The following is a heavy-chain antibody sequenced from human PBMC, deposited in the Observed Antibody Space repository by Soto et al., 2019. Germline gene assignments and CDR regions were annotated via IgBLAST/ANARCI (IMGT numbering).Heavy chain of an antibody. CDR2: ISGSGSNP. V-gene: IGHV3-23*01. D-gene: IGHD1-20*01. Sequence: EVQVLESGGGLVQPGGSLRLSCAASGFTFSSYAMSWVRQAPGQGLEWVSAISGSGSNPYYADSVKGRFTISRDNSKNTLYLQMNSLRAEDTALYYCAKTASITIRDSFDHWGQRTLVTVSS. J-gene: IGHJ4*02. CDR3: AKTASITIRDSFDH. CDR1: GFTFSSYA.